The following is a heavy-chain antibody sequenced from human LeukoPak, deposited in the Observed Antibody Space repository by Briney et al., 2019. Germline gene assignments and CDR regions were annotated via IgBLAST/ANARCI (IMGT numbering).Heavy chain of an antibody. Sequence: PGGSLRLSCAASGFTFSSYEMNWVRQAPGKGLEWVSYISSSGSTIYYADSVKGRFTISRDNAKNSLYLQMNSLRAEDTAVYYCARDRAYCGGDCYSWYFQHWGQGTLVTVSS. CDR2: ISSSGSTI. D-gene: IGHD2-21*02. J-gene: IGHJ1*01. V-gene: IGHV3-48*03. CDR1: GFTFSSYE. CDR3: ARDRAYCGGDCYSWYFQH.